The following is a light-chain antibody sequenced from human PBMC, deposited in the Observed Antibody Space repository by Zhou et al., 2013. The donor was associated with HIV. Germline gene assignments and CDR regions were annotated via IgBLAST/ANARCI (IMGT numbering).Light chain of an antibody. CDR2: GAS. J-gene: IGKJ4*01. Sequence: AIQMTQSPSSLSASVGDRVTITCRASQVIGSDLGWYQQKPGKAPKLLIYGASRLHSGVPSRFSGSGSGTDFTLTINSLQPEDFATYYCQQYGSSPLTFGGGTKVEIK. CDR1: QVIGSD. V-gene: IGKV1-6*01. CDR3: QQYGSSPLT.